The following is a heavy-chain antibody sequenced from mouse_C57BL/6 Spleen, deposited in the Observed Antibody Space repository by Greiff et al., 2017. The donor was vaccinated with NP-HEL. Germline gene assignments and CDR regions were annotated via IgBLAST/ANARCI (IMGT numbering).Heavy chain of an antibody. Sequence: QVQLKESGPELVKPGASVKISCKASGYSFTSYYIHWVKQRPGQGLEWIGWIYPGSGNTKSNEKFKGKAPLTADTSSSTAYMQLSSLPSEDSAVYYCARPTTVVDYAMDYWGQGTSVTVSS. V-gene: IGHV1-66*01. J-gene: IGHJ4*01. CDR1: GYSFTSYY. D-gene: IGHD1-1*01. CDR3: ARPTTVVDYAMDY. CDR2: IYPGSGNT.